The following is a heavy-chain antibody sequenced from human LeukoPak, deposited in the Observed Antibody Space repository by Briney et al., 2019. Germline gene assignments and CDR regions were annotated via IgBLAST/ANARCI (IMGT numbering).Heavy chain of an antibody. V-gene: IGHV1-2*02. Sequence: GASVKVSCKASGYTFTGCYMHWVRQAHGQGLEWMGWINPNSGGTNYAQKFQGRVTMTRDTSISTAYMELSRLRSDDTAVYYCAREKVPAIGWFDPWGQGTLVTVSS. CDR2: INPNSGGT. D-gene: IGHD2-2*01. J-gene: IGHJ5*02. CDR1: GYTFTGCY. CDR3: AREKVPAIGWFDP.